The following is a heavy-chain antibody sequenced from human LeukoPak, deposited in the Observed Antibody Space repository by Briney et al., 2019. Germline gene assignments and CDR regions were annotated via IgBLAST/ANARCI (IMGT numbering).Heavy chain of an antibody. CDR3: ARRSPKDYYYMDV. V-gene: IGHV4-39*01. CDR2: IYYSGST. CDR1: GGSISSSSYY. Sequence: KPSETLSLTCTVSGGSISSSSYYWGWIRQPPGKGLEWIGSIYYSGSTYYNPSLMSRVAISVDTSKTQFSLKLSSVTAADTAVYYCARRSPKDYYYMDVWGKGTMVTVSS. J-gene: IGHJ6*03. D-gene: IGHD1-26*01.